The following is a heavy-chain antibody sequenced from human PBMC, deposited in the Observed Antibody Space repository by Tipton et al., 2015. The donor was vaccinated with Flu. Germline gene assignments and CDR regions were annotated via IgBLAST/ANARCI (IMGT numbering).Heavy chain of an antibody. CDR2: ITGSGDTT. CDR3: AKGLGYCSSTTCYRPEDY. J-gene: IGHJ4*02. Sequence: SLRLSCVASGFTFTNFAMTWVRQAPGKGLEWVSSITGSGDTTYYADSVRGRFTISRDNSKNTLYLQMNSLRAEDTAVYYCAKGLGYCSSTTCYRPEDYWGQGALVTVSS. CDR1: GFTFTNFA. D-gene: IGHD2-2*01. V-gene: IGHV3-23*01.